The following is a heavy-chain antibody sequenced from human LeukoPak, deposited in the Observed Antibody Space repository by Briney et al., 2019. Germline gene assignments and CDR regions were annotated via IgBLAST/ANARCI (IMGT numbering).Heavy chain of an antibody. Sequence: GGSLRLSCAASGFSFTTYGMHWVRQAPGKGLEWVALIWHDGSNKYYADSVKGRFTISRDNSKNTLYLQMNSLRAEDTAVYYCAKDLGSGYVRGGYFDYWGQGTLVTVSS. J-gene: IGHJ4*02. CDR2: IWHDGSNK. V-gene: IGHV3-33*06. D-gene: IGHD5-12*01. CDR3: AKDLGSGYVRGGYFDY. CDR1: GFSFTTYG.